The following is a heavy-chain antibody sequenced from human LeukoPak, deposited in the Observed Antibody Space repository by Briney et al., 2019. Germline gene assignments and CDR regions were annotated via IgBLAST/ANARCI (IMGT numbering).Heavy chain of an antibody. CDR3: IHQLAKGTRLYYFDY. CDR2: ISWNSGSI. J-gene: IGHJ4*02. V-gene: IGHV3-9*02. Sequence: GGSLRLSCTASGITSDASHMCCSRQAPGKGLEWVSGISWNSGSIGYADSVKGRFTISRDNAKNSLYLQMNSLRAEDTAFYYKIHQLAKGTRLYYFDYWGQGTLVTVSS. D-gene: IGHD5-18*01. CDR1: GITSDASH.